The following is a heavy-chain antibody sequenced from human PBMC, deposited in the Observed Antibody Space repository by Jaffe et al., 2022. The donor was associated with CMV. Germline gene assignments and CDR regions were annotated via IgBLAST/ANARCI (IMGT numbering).Heavy chain of an antibody. CDR2: INPNSGGT. Sequence: QVQLVQSGAEVKKPGASVKVSCKASGYTFTGYYMHWVRQAPGQGLEWMGWINPNSGGTNYAQKFQGRVTMTRDTSISTAYMELSRLRSDDTAVYYCARDTIVVVPAAIYGDAFDIWGQGTMVTVSS. J-gene: IGHJ3*02. CDR3: ARDTIVVVPAAIYGDAFDI. D-gene: IGHD2-2*01. V-gene: IGHV1-2*02. CDR1: GYTFTGYY.